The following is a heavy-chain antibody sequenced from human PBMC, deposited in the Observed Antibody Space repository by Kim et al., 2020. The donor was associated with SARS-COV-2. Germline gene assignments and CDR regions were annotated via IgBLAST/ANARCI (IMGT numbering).Heavy chain of an antibody. CDR2: IYPGDSDT. Sequence: GESLKISCKGSGYSFTSYWIGWVRQMPGKGLEWMGIIYPGDSDTRYSPSFQGQVTISADKSISTAYLEWSSLKASDTAMYYCASGEVLWFGELSPLDYWGQGTLVTVSS. D-gene: IGHD3-10*01. V-gene: IGHV5-51*01. J-gene: IGHJ4*02. CDR3: ASGEVLWFGELSPLDY. CDR1: GYSFTSYW.